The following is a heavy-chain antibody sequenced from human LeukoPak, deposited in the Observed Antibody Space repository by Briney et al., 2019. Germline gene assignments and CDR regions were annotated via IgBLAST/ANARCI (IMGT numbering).Heavy chain of an antibody. CDR1: GGSFSGYY. J-gene: IGHJ5*02. Sequence: ETLSLTCAVYGGSFSGYYWSWIRQPPGKGLEWIGEINHSGSTNYNPSLKSRVTISVDTSKNQFSLKLSSVTAADAAVYYCARGLGPSGHQYCSGGSCSNNWFDPWGQGTLVTVSS. V-gene: IGHV4-34*01. D-gene: IGHD2-15*01. CDR2: INHSGST. CDR3: ARGLGPSGHQYCSGGSCSNNWFDP.